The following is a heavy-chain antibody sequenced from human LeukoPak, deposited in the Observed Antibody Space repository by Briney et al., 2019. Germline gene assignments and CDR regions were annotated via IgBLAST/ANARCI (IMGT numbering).Heavy chain of an antibody. V-gene: IGHV3-48*01. CDR3: ARGRATYSFDI. CDR2: ISSSSNTI. Sequence: GGSLRLSCAASEFTFSGYSMNWGRQAPGKGLEWVSYISSSSNTIVYADSVKGRFTISRDNGKNSLYLQTDSLRAEDTAIYYCARGRATYSFDIWGQGTMVTVSS. J-gene: IGHJ3*02. D-gene: IGHD5-12*01. CDR1: EFTFSGYS.